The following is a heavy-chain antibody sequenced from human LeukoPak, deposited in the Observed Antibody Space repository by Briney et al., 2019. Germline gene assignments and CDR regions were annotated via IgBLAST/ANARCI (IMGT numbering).Heavy chain of an antibody. Sequence: ASVKVSCKASGYTFTSYYMHWVRQAPGQGLEWMGIINPSGGSTSYAQKFQGRVTMTRDTSTSTVYMELSSLRSEDTAVYYCARMGNPPPNIEATTALPDYWGQGTLVTVSS. V-gene: IGHV1-46*01. J-gene: IGHJ4*02. CDR2: INPSGGST. D-gene: IGHD5-12*01. CDR1: GYTFTSYY. CDR3: ARMGNPPPNIEATTALPDY.